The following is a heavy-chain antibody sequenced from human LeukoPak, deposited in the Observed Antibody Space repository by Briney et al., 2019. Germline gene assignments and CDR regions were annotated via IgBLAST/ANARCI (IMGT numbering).Heavy chain of an antibody. CDR3: SNREYNAA. CDR1: GFPFSTYA. J-gene: IGHJ5*02. CDR2: ISASGSNT. Sequence: GGFLRLSCAASGFPFSTYAMTWVRQAPGKGLEWVSAISASGSNTYYADSVKGRFTISRDNSKNTLYLQMNSLRADDTALHFCSNREYNAAWGQGIRVTVSS. D-gene: IGHD2/OR15-2a*01. V-gene: IGHV3-23*01.